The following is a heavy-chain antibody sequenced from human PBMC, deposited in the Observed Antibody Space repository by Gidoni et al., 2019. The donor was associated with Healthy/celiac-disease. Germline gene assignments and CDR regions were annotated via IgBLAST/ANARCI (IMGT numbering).Heavy chain of an antibody. V-gene: IGHV1-18*01. CDR2: ISAYNANT. D-gene: IGHD6-13*01. CDR3: ARCPIPPGIAAAGGFSPPFDY. Sequence: QVQLVQSGAEVKKPGASVTVACKASGYAFHSYGISWVRQAPGQGLEWMGWISAYNANTNNAQKLQGRVTMTTDTSTSTAYMELRSLRSDDTAVYYCARCPIPPGIAAAGGFSPPFDYWGQGTLVTVSS. CDR1: GYAFHSYG. J-gene: IGHJ4*02.